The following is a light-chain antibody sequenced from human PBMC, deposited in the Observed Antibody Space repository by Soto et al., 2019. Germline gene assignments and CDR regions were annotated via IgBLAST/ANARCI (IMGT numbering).Light chain of an antibody. V-gene: IGLV2-23*02. CDR2: EVN. CDR3: CSSGGSPKYV. J-gene: IGLJ1*01. Sequence: QSALTQPASVSGSPGQSITISCTGTSSNVGSYKLVSWYQQHPGKAPKLMIFEVNKLPSGVSNRFSGSKSGNTASLTISGLKVEDEADYYCCSSGGSPKYVFGTGTKLTVL. CDR1: SSNVGSYKL.